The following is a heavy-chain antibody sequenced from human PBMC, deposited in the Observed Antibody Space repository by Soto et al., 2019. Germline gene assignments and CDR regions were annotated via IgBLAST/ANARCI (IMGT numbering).Heavy chain of an antibody. Sequence: GGSLRLSCAASGFTFSSYAMSWVRQAPGKGLEWVSAISGSGGSTYSADSVKGRFTISRDNSKNTMFLQMNSLRAEDTAVHYCAKDPYDSSGYYHDYWGQGTLVTV. CDR2: ISGSGGST. J-gene: IGHJ4*02. CDR3: AKDPYDSSGYYHDY. CDR1: GFTFSSYA. V-gene: IGHV3-23*01. D-gene: IGHD3-22*01.